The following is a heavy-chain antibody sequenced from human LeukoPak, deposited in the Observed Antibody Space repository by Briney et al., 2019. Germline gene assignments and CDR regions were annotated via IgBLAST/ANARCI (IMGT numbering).Heavy chain of an antibody. J-gene: IGHJ4*02. V-gene: IGHV3-23*01. Sequence: GGSLRLSCAASGFTFSSYAMSWVRQAPGKELEWVSAISGSGGITYYADSVKGRFTISRDNSKNTLYLQMNSLRAQDTAVYYCAKDPGYSSGWTFDYWGQGTLVTVSS. D-gene: IGHD6-19*01. CDR1: GFTFSSYA. CDR2: ISGSGGIT. CDR3: AKDPGYSSGWTFDY.